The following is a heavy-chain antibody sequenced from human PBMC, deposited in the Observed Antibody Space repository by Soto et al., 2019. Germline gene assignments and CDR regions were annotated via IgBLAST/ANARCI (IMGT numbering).Heavy chain of an antibody. Sequence: ASVKVSCKASGYTLTGHYIHWVRQAPEQGPEWMGEIGPESGDTRYAQKFQGRVTMTRDTSITTVYMELKNLSPDDTAVYYCGRGRSGQIVVFYWGQGTPVTVSS. CDR3: GRGRSGQIVVFY. CDR1: GYTLTGHY. V-gene: IGHV1-2*02. J-gene: IGHJ4*02. D-gene: IGHD1-26*01. CDR2: IGPESGDT.